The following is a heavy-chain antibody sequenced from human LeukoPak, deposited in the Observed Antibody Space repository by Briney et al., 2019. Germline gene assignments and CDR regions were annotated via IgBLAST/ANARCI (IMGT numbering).Heavy chain of an antibody. J-gene: IGHJ6*03. CDR2: INPHSGGT. CDR3: ARGAATGTLWYYYYYMDV. Sequence: ASVKVSCKTSGYMFTTYYPHWVRQAPGQGLEWMGWINPHSGGTNYAQKFQGRVTMTRDTSISTAYMELSSLRSDDTAVYYCARGAATGTLWYYYYYMDVWGKGTTVTVSS. CDR1: GYMFTTYY. V-gene: IGHV1-2*02. D-gene: IGHD6-13*01.